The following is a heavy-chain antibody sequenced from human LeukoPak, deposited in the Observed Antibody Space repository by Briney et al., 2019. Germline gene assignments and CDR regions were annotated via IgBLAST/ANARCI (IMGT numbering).Heavy chain of an antibody. CDR3: ASTVAGNYCYMDV. V-gene: IGHV5-51*01. CDR2: IDPADSDT. J-gene: IGHJ6*03. D-gene: IGHD6-19*01. CDR1: GYRFTSYW. Sequence: GESLKISCKGSGYRFTSYWIGWVRQMPGKGLEWMGIIDPADSDTRYSPSFQGQVTISADKSISTAYLQWSSLKASDTAMYYCASTVAGNYCYMDVWGKGTTVTVSS.